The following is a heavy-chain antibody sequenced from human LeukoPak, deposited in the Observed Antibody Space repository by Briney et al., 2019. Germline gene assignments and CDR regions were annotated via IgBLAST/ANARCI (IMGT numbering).Heavy chain of an antibody. D-gene: IGHD1-26*01. Sequence: PSETLSLTCAVYGGSYSGYYWSWIRQPPGKGLEWIGEVTRSGSPNYNPSLKSRLTMSVDTSKNQFSLNLKSVTAADTAVYYCARLVEAHERWYFDVWGHGTLVTVSS. J-gene: IGHJ2*01. V-gene: IGHV4-34*01. CDR1: GGSYSGYY. CDR3: ARLVEAHERWYFDV. CDR2: VTRSGSP.